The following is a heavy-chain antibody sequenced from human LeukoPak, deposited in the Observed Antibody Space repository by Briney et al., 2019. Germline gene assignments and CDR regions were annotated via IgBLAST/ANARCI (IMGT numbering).Heavy chain of an antibody. CDR1: GGSISSYY. D-gene: IGHD3-22*01. CDR3: ARETYYYDSSGYQGPPSGAFDI. Sequence: SETLSLTCTVSGGSISSYYWSWIRQPPGKGLEWIGYIYYSGSTNYNPSLKSRVTISVDTSKNQFSLKLSSVTAADTAVYYCARETYYYDSSGYQGPPSGAFDIWGKGQWSPSLQ. J-gene: IGHJ3*02. V-gene: IGHV4-59*01. CDR2: IYYSGST.